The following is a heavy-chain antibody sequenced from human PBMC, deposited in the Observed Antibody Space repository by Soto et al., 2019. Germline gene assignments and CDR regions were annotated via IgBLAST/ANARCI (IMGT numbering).Heavy chain of an antibody. V-gene: IGHV1-69*12. CDR3: ESHSGSRGSVHACDL. J-gene: IGHJ3*01. CDR2: IIPIFGTA. CDR1: GGTFSSYA. D-gene: IGHD1-26*01. Sequence: QVQLVQSGAEVKKPGSSVKVSCKASGGTFSSYAISWVRQAPGQGLEWMGGIIPIFGTANYAQKFQGRVTITADESTSTAYRELSRLRSEDTAVYYCESHSGSRGSVHACDLWGQGTMVTVSS.